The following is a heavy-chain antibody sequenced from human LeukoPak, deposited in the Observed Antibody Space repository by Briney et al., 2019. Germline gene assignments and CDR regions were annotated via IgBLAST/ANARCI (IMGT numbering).Heavy chain of an antibody. J-gene: IGHJ4*02. CDR1: GFTFSSYS. Sequence: TGGSLRLSCAASGFTFSSYSMTWVRQAPGKGLEWVSVISGSATSTYYADSVKGRFTISRDNSKNTLYLQVNSLRAGDTAVYYCARAAMARGVDYFDYWGQGTLVTVSS. V-gene: IGHV3-23*01. CDR3: ARAAMARGVDYFDY. CDR2: ISGSATST. D-gene: IGHD3-10*01.